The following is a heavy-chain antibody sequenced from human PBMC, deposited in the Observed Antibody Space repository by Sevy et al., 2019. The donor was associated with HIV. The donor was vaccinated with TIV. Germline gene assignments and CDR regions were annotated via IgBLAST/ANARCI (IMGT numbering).Heavy chain of an antibody. Sequence: RSLRLSCAASGFTFSKYSMSWFRQPPGKGLEWVSTLSFGCGEINYADSVKGRFTISRDNSKSSVYLQMNNLRPEDTAVYYCAREGCTKPHDYWGQGTLVTVSS. V-gene: IGHV3-23*01. CDR1: GFTFSKYS. CDR3: AREGCTKPHDY. D-gene: IGHD2-8*01. CDR2: LSFGCGEI. J-gene: IGHJ4*02.